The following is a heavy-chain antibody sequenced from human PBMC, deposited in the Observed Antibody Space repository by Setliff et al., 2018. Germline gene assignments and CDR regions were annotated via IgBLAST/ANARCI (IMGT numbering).Heavy chain of an antibody. D-gene: IGHD2-2*01. CDR1: GGTFSDYY. CDR2: IYYSGST. CDR3: ARYYCSSTSCSPRYYYYYMDV. Sequence: PSETLSLTCAAYGGTFSDYYWTWIRQTPGKGLEWVGYIYYSGSTNYNPSLKSRVTISVDTSKNQFSLKLSSVTAADTAVYYCARYYCSSTSCSPRYYYYYMDVWGKGTTVTVSS. J-gene: IGHJ6*03. V-gene: IGHV4-59*01.